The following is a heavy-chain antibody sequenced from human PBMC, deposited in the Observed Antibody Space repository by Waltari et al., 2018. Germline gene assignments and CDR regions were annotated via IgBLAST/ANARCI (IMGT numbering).Heavy chain of an antibody. Sequence: EVQLVESGGGLVQPGGSLRLSCAASGITFNTHWMPGVRQAPGKGLVWVSRINSEGSSTSYADSVKGRFTISRDNAKNTLYLEMKSLRAEDTAVYYCAAPGGNDLEYLQRWGQGTLVTVSS. J-gene: IGHJ1*01. V-gene: IGHV3-74*01. CDR1: GITFNTHW. D-gene: IGHD2-15*01. CDR3: AAPGGNDLEYLQR. CDR2: INSEGSST.